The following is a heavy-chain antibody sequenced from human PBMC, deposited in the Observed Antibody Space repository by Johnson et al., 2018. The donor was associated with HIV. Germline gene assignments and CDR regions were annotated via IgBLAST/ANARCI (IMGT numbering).Heavy chain of an antibody. CDR3: AKDVGNYWPDSFDI. CDR2: IWYDGSNK. Sequence: QVQLVESGGGLVKPGGALRLSCAASGFTFSSYAMHWVRQAPGKGLEWVAVIWYDGSNKYYVDSVKGRFTISRDNSKNTLYLQMNSLRAEDTAVYYCAKDVGNYWPDSFDIWGQGTMVTVSS. J-gene: IGHJ3*02. V-gene: IGHV3-33*06. D-gene: IGHD3-22*01. CDR1: GFTFSSYA.